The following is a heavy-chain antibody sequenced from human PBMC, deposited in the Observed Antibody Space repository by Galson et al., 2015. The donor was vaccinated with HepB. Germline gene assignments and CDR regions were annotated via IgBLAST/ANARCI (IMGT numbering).Heavy chain of an antibody. CDR1: GFTFSTSA. D-gene: IGHD3-3*01. CDR3: AAGGPYYDFWSGTYTWFDP. V-gene: IGHV1-58*01. J-gene: IGHJ5*02. Sequence: SVKVSCKASGFTFSTSALQWVRQARGQRLEWIGWIVVGSGDTYYAQKFQERLTITRDMSTSTAYMELSSLRSEDTAVYYCAAGGPYYDFWSGTYTWFDPWGQGTLVTVSS. CDR2: IVVGSGDT.